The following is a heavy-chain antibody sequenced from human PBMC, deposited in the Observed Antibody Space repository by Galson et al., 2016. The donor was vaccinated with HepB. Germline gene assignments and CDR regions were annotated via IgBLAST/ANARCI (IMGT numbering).Heavy chain of an antibody. CDR2: ISPNSGGT. CDR1: KYTFTVYY. J-gene: IGHJ4*02. CDR3: AREAAPGEEYSLAY. Sequence: SVKVSCKASKYTFTVYYIHWVRQAPGQGLEWMGWISPNSGGTNYAQRFQGRVTMTRDTSITTAYMELSSLRSDDTAVYYCAREAAPGEEYSLAYWGQGTLVTVA. D-gene: IGHD3-16*01. V-gene: IGHV1-2*02.